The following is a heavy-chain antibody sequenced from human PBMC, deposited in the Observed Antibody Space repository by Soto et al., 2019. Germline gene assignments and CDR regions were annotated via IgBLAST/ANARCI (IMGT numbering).Heavy chain of an antibody. CDR1: GFTFSSYG. CDR3: AKDHYDTLPGYYGPDY. V-gene: IGHV3-30*18. J-gene: IGHJ4*02. CDR2: ISYDGSNK. Sequence: QVQLVESGGGVVQPGRSLRLSCAASGFTFSSYGIHWVRQAPGKGLEWVAVISYDGSNKYYADSVKGRFTISRDNSKNTLYLQMNRLRAEDTAVYYCAKDHYDTLPGYYGPDYWGQGTLVTVSS. D-gene: IGHD3-9*01.